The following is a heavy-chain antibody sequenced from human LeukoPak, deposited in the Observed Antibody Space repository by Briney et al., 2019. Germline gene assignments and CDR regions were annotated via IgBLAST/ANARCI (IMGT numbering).Heavy chain of an antibody. V-gene: IGHV4-59*01. CDR2: IYYSGNT. CDR3: VRAPSSGYSYG. J-gene: IGHJ4*02. CDR1: GGSISGYY. D-gene: IGHD5-18*01. Sequence: LSETLSLTRTVSGGSISGYYWCWIGQPPPRGLEGMGYIYYSGNTNYNPSLKSRVTISVDTSTNQFSLNLSSVTAADTPVCYCVRAPSSGYSYGWGQGTLVTVSS.